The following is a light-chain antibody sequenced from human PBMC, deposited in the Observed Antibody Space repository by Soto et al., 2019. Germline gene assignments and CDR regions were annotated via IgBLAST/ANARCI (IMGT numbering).Light chain of an antibody. J-gene: IGKJ3*01. Sequence: DILMTQSPATLSVSPGGRATLSCRASQSVSSNLAWYQQKPGQAPRLLIYDASSRATGIPDRFSGSGSGTDFTLTISRLEPEDFAVYYCQQYGRSPGLFTCGPGTKVDIK. V-gene: IGKV3-20*01. CDR2: DAS. CDR1: QSVSSN. CDR3: QQYGRSPGLFT.